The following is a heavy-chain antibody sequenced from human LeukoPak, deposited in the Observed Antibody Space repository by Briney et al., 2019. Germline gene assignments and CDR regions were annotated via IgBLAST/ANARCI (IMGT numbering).Heavy chain of an antibody. D-gene: IGHD6-13*01. J-gene: IGHJ4*02. V-gene: IGHV4-34*01. CDR3: TRWGSWPYDY. CDR1: GGSISGHS. Sequence: SETLSLTCAVYGGSISGHSWTWLRQPPGKGLEWIGEMNHSGGANYNPSLESRLTMSVDSSKSQFSLKLSSVSAADTAVYYCTRWGSWPYDYWGQGTLVTVSS. CDR2: MNHSGGA.